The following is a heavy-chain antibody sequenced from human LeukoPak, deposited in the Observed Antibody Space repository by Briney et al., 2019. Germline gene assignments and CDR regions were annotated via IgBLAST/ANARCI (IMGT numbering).Heavy chain of an antibody. J-gene: IGHJ4*02. CDR1: GYTFTSHY. CDR2: IHPSGGNS. CDR3: ARDCSSTTCQGPVLDF. D-gene: IGHD2/OR15-2a*01. V-gene: IGHV1-46*01. Sequence: ASVKISCKASGYTFTSHYVQRVRQAPGQGLEWMGLIHPSGGNSRNTQNFQGRVTMTRGTSTSTVYLELSRLRSGDTAVYYCARDCSSTTCQGPVLDFWGQGTLVTVSS.